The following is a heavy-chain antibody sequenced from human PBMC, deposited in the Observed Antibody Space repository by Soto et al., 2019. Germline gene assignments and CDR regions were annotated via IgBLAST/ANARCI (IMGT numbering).Heavy chain of an antibody. V-gene: IGHV4-59*01. Sequence: SETLSLTCTVSGGSISSYYWSWIRQPPGKGLEWIGYIYYSGSTNYNPSLKSRVTISVDTSKNQFSLKLSSVTAAATAVYYCARAYNTYRIAAAGTSSVYFDYWGQGTMVTVSS. CDR3: ARAYNTYRIAAAGTSSVYFDY. CDR1: GGSISSYY. CDR2: IYYSGST. J-gene: IGHJ4*02. D-gene: IGHD6-13*01.